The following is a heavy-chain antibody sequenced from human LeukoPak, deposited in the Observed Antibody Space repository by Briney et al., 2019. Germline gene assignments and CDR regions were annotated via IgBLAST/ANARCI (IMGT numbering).Heavy chain of an antibody. V-gene: IGHV1-46*01. CDR2: INPSGGST. D-gene: IGHD3-22*01. Sequence: ASVKVSFKASGYIFTNYYMHWVRQAPGQGLEWMGIINPSGGSTSYAQKFQGRVTMTRDTSTSTVYMELSSLRSEDTAVYFCARDLASSGYYWDWGQGTLVTVSS. J-gene: IGHJ4*02. CDR3: ARDLASSGYYWD. CDR1: GYIFTNYY.